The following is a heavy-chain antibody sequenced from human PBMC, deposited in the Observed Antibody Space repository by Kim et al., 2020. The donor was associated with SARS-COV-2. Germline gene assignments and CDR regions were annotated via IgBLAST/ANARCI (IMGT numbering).Heavy chain of an antibody. D-gene: IGHD3-10*01. J-gene: IGHJ5*02. CDR2: INHSGST. V-gene: IGHV4-34*01. Sequence: SETLSLTCAVYGGSFSGYYWSWIRQPPGKGLEWIGEINHSGSTNYNPSLKSRVTISVDTSKNQFSLKLSSVTAADTAVYYCARGRRSSVRGVINPRFDPWGQGTLVTVSS. CDR3: ARGRRSSVRGVINPRFDP. CDR1: GGSFSGYY.